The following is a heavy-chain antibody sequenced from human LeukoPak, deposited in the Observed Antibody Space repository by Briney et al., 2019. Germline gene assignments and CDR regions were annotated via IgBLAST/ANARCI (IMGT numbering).Heavy chain of an antibody. CDR2: IYSDGST. Sequence: GGSLRLSCAVSGFTVNRNYMSWVRQAPGKGLEWVSVIYSDGSTYYADSVKGRFTISRDNSKHTVYLQMNSLRNEDTAVYYCARVNVRITIREIMNQKPYFYYYMDVWGKGTTATISS. CDR1: GFTVNRNY. J-gene: IGHJ6*03. V-gene: IGHV3-53*01. D-gene: IGHD3-16*01. CDR3: ARVNVRITIREIMNQKPYFYYYMDV.